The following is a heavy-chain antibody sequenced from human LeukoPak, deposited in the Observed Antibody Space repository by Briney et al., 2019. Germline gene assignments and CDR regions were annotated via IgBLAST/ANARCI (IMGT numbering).Heavy chain of an antibody. CDR3: VGGFDS. CDR1: GFSFSSSW. D-gene: IGHD3-16*01. J-gene: IGHJ4*02. Sequence: GGSLRLSCAASGFSFSSSWMNWVRQGPGKGLVWVSRINSDGSSTRYADSVKGRFTISRDNAKNTMYLQMYSLRAEDTAVYYCVGGFDSWGQGTLVTVSS. CDR2: INSDGSST. V-gene: IGHV3-74*01.